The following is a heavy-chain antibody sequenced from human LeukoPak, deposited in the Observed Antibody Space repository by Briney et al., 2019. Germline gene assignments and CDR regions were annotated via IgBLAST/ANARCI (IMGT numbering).Heavy chain of an antibody. J-gene: IGHJ4*02. CDR3: ARTTLGSWYFDY. CDR2: INPNSGGT. V-gene: IGHV1-2*02. D-gene: IGHD1-1*01. Sequence: GASVTVSCKASGYTFTGYYMHWVRQAPGPGLEWMGWINPNSGGTNYAQKFQGRVTMTRDTSISTAYMELSRLRSDDTAVYYCARTTLGSWYFDYWGQGTLVTVSS. CDR1: GYTFTGYY.